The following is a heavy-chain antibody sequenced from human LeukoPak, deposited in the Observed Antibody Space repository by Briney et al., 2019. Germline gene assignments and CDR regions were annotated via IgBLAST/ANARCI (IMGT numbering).Heavy chain of an antibody. V-gene: IGHV3-23*01. CDR2: ISGSGGST. J-gene: IGHJ4*02. CDR1: GFTFSSYA. D-gene: IGHD5-12*01. CDR3: AKDRVATITCAVY. Sequence: GGSLRLSCAASGFTFSSYAMSWVRQAPGKGLEWVSAISGSGGSTYYADSVKGRFTISRDNSKNTLYLQMNSLRAEDTAVYYRAKDRVATITCAVYWGQGTLVTVSS.